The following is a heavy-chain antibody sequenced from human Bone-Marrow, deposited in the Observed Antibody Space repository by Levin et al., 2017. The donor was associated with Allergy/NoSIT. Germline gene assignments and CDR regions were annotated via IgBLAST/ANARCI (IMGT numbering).Heavy chain of an antibody. J-gene: IGHJ5*02. CDR1: GDTISSGGYY. D-gene: IGHD4-17*01. CDR2: IYYSGST. Sequence: SETLSLTCTISGDTISSGGYYWSWIRQPPGKGLEWIGYIYYSGSTYYNPSLKSRVTISGDTSSNKFSLKVTSVTAAATAVYYCAKGGLTVTTIPWFDPWGPGTLVTVSS. CDR3: AKGGLTVTTIPWFDP. V-gene: IGHV4-31*03.